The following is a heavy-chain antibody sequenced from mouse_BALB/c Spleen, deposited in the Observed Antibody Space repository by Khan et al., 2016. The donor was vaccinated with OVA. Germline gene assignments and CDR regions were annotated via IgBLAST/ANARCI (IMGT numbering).Heavy chain of an antibody. CDR1: GYTFTSYW. Sequence: QVQLQQSGAELARPGASVKLSCKASGYTFTSYWMQWVRQRPEQGLEWIGTIYPGDGDTRYAPKFKGKATLTADKSSSTAYMQLSSLTSEDSAVYYCANYRYDYFDYWGQGTTLTVSS. D-gene: IGHD2-14*01. J-gene: IGHJ2*01. V-gene: IGHV1-87*01. CDR3: ANYRYDYFDY. CDR2: IYPGDGDT.